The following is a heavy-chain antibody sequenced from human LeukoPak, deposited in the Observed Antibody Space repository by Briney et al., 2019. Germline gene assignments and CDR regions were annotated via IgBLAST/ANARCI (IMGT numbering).Heavy chain of an antibody. D-gene: IGHD6-19*01. Sequence: ASVKVSCKVSGYTLTELSMHWVRQAPGKGLEWMGGFDPEDGETIYAQKFQGRVTMTEDTSTDTAYMELSSLRSEDTAVYYCATEPSYTYSSGWSSAGYWGQGTLVTVSS. CDR2: FDPEDGET. CDR1: GYTLTELS. J-gene: IGHJ4*02. CDR3: ATEPSYTYSSGWSSAGY. V-gene: IGHV1-24*01.